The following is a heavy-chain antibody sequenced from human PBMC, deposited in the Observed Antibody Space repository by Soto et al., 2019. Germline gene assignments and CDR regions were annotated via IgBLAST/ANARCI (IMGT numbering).Heavy chain of an antibody. D-gene: IGHD2-15*01. Sequence: PTETLSLTCTVSGGSISSSSYYWAWVRQPPGKGLEWIGSVYYSGTTYYNPSLKSRVTISEDTSKNQFSLRLSSVTAADTAVFYCARFINCKTTSCYFDSWGQRTLVPVSA. CDR3: ARFINCKTTSCYFDS. CDR2: VYYSGTT. V-gene: IGHV4-39*01. CDR1: GGSISSSSYY. J-gene: IGHJ4*02.